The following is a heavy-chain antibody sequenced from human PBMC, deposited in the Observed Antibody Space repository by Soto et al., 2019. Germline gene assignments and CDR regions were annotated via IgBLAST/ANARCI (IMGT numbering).Heavy chain of an antibody. Sequence: QVQLVESGGGVVQPGRSLRLSCAASGFTFSSYGMHWVRQAPGKGLEWVAVISYDGSNKYYADSVKGRFTISRDNSKNTLYLQMKSLRAEDTAVYYCAKGDYDFWSGHDYWGQGTLVTVSS. CDR1: GFTFSSYG. D-gene: IGHD3-3*01. CDR3: AKGDYDFWSGHDY. J-gene: IGHJ4*02. V-gene: IGHV3-30*18. CDR2: ISYDGSNK.